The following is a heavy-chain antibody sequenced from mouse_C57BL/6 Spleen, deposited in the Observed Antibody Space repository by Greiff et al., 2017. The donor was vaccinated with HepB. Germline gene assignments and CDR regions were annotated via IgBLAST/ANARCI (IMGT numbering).Heavy chain of an antibody. J-gene: IGHJ1*03. Sequence: VQLQQSGAELVKPGASVKMSCKASGYTFTTYPIEWLKQNHGKSLEWIGNFHPYNDDTKYNEKFKGKSTLTVEKSSSTFYLELSRLTSEDSAVYYCARGVTTVSYWYFDVRGTGTTVTVSS. CDR2: FHPYNDDT. D-gene: IGHD1-1*01. V-gene: IGHV1-47*01. CDR1: GYTFTTYP. CDR3: ARGVTTVSYWYFDV.